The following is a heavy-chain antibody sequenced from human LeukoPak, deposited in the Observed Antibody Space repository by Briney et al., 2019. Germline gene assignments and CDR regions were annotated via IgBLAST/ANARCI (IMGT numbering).Heavy chain of an antibody. CDR2: ISSSSSYI. D-gene: IGHD5-18*01. J-gene: IGHJ4*02. CDR3: ARADWDTAMIDY. Sequence: PGGSLRLSCATSGFTFSSYGMHWVRQAPGKWLEWVSSISSSSSYIYYADSVKGRFTISRDNAKNSLYLQMNSLRAEDTAVYYCARADWDTAMIDYWGQGTLVTVSS. CDR1: GFTFSSYG. V-gene: IGHV3-21*01.